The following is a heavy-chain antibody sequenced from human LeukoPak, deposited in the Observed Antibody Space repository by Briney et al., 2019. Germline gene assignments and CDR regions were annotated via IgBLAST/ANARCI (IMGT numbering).Heavy chain of an antibody. CDR1: GGSFSGYY. J-gene: IGHJ4*02. CDR3: ASITFGGVLDY. CDR2: INDSGST. Sequence: SETLSLTCAVYGGSFSGYYWSWIRQAPGKGLEWIGEINDSGSTNYNPVLKSRLTLSVDTSNNQFSLRLSSVTAADTAVYYCASITFGGVLDYWGQGTLVTVSS. V-gene: IGHV4-34*01. D-gene: IGHD3-16*01.